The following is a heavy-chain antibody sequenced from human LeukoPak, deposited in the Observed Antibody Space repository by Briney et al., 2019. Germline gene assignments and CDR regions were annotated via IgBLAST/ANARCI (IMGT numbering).Heavy chain of an antibody. CDR1: GYSFTTYW. CDR2: IYPGDSDT. D-gene: IGHD3-10*01. J-gene: IGHJ4*02. V-gene: IGHV5-51*01. CDR3: ARGVNYGSGSYSDY. Sequence: GGPPKISSKGSGYSFTTYWIGWVRQMRGKGRECIGIIYPGDSDTRYSSYFQGQVTMSADKTISTAYLQWSSMKASDTAMYYCARGVNYGSGSYSDYWGQGTLVTVSS.